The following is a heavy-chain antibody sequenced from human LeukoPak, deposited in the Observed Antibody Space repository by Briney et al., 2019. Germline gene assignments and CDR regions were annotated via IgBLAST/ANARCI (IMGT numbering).Heavy chain of an antibody. CDR2: ISGSGGST. J-gene: IGHJ4*02. D-gene: IGHD3-22*01. V-gene: IGHV3-23*01. CDR3: AKLGVKNTYYYDSREDY. Sequence: GGSLRLPCAASGFTFSSYAMSWVRQAPGKGLEWVSAISGSGGSTYYADSVKGRFTISRDNSKNTLYLQMNSLRAEDTAVYYCAKLGVKNTYYYDSREDYWGQGTLVTVSS. CDR1: GFTFSSYA.